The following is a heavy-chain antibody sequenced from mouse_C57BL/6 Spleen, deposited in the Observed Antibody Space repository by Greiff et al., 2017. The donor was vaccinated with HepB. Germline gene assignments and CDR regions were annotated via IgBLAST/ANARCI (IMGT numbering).Heavy chain of an antibody. CDR3: ARGRGLRQYFDV. CDR2: ISDGGSYT. Sequence: EVQRVESGGGLVKPGGSLKLSCAASGFTFSSYAMSWVRQTPEKRLEWVATISDGGSYTYYPDNVKGRFTISRDNAKNNLYLQMSHLKSEDTAMYYCARGRGLRQYFDVWGTGTTVTVSS. J-gene: IGHJ1*03. V-gene: IGHV5-4*01. CDR1: GFTFSSYA. D-gene: IGHD2-4*01.